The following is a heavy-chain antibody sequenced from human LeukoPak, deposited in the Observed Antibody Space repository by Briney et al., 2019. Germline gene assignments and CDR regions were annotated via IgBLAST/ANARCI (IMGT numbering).Heavy chain of an antibody. CDR1: GGSISSSSYY. V-gene: IGHV4-39*01. CDR3: ASTALLWFGDASDAFDI. Sequence: PSETLSLTCTVSGGSISSSSYYWGWIRQPPGKGLEWIGSIYYSGSTYYNPSLKSRVTISVDTSKNQFSLKLSSVTAADTAVYYCASTALLWFGDASDAFDIWGQGTMVTVSS. D-gene: IGHD3-10*01. CDR2: IYYSGST. J-gene: IGHJ3*02.